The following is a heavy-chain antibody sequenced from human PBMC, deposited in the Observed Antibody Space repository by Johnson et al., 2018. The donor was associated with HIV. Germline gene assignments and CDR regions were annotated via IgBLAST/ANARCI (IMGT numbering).Heavy chain of an antibody. J-gene: IGHJ3*02. CDR3: ARDGRDLGTRGAFDI. Sequence: MLLVESGGGLVQPGGSLRLSCAASGITVSSNYMSWVRQAPGKGLEWVSLIFSVGNTYYADSVKGRFTISRDNSNNMVYLQMDSLRPEDTAVYYCARDGRDLGTRGAFDIWGQGTVVTVSS. V-gene: IGHV3-66*02. D-gene: IGHD3-10*02. CDR1: GITVSSNY. CDR2: IFSVGNT.